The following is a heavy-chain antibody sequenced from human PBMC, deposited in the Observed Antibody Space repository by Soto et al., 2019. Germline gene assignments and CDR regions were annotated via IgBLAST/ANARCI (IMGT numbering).Heavy chain of an antibody. CDR1: GFTFSAYS. J-gene: IGHJ6*02. Sequence: SLRLSCAASGFTFSAYSMHWVRQAPGKGLEWVALISSDGSNKYYADSVKGRFTISRDISKNTLYLQMNSLKGEDSAVYYCARDYSLYDYYYYYEIDVWGQGTTVTVSS. V-gene: IGHV3-30-3*01. CDR3: ARDYSLYDYYYYYEIDV. CDR2: ISSDGSNK. D-gene: IGHD3-16*01.